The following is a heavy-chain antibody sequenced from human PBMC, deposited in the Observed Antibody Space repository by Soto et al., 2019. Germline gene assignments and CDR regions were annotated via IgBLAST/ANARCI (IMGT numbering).Heavy chain of an antibody. CDR1: GLTLSSYA. J-gene: IGHJ4*02. V-gene: IGHV3-23*01. CDR2: ISGSGGST. CDR3: AKGGASHNSGDY. D-gene: IGHD1-26*01. Sequence: EVQLLESGGGLVQPGGSLRLSCAASGLTLSSYAMSWVRQAPGKGLEWVSSISGSGGSTYYADSVKGRFTISRDNSKNTLYLQMTSLRAEDTAAYYCAKGGASHNSGDYWGQGTLVTVSS.